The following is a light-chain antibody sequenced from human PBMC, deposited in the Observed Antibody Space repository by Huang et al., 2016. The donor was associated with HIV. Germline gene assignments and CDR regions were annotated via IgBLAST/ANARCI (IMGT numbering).Light chain of an antibody. CDR2: GAS. Sequence: EIVMTQSPATLSVSPGERAPLSCRASQTVSNNLAWYQQTPGQAPRLLIHGASTRATGIPARFSGSGSGTEFTLTISSLQSEDFVVYYCQQYHNWPPWTFGQGTKVEVK. CDR3: QQYHNWPPWT. V-gene: IGKV3-15*01. J-gene: IGKJ1*01. CDR1: QTVSNN.